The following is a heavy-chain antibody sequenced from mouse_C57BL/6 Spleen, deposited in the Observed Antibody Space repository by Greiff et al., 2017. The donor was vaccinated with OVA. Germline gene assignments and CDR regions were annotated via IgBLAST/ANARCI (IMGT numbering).Heavy chain of an antibody. CDR2: IDPETGGT. Sequence: VHLVESGAELVRPGASVTLSCKASGYTFTDYEMHWVKQTPVHGLEWIGAIDPETGGTAYNQKFKGKAILTADKSSSTAYMELRSLTSEDSAVYYCTRPETSWGQGTTLTVSS. V-gene: IGHV1-15*01. CDR3: TRPETS. J-gene: IGHJ2*01. D-gene: IGHD3-2*01. CDR1: GYTFTDYE.